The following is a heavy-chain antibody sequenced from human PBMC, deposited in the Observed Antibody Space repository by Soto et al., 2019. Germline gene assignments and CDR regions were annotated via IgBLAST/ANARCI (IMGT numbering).Heavy chain of an antibody. Sequence: QVRLVQSGAEVRKPGASVKVSCKASGYPYTNSYMHWVRQAPGQGLEWMGWIHPNTGGTNYAHKFQGRVPMTSDTSVSTVYMELNRLTSDDTTIYFCATDFRTRGWFRQAGNFAMDVWGQGTTVTVS. CDR2: IHPNTGGT. CDR3: ATDFRTRGWFRQAGNFAMDV. V-gene: IGHV1-2*02. CDR1: GYPYTNSY. J-gene: IGHJ6*02. D-gene: IGHD6-19*01.